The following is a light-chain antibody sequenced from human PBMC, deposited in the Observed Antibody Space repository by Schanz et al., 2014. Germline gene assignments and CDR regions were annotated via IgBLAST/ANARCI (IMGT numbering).Light chain of an antibody. CDR1: QSVTNN. J-gene: IGKJ1*01. V-gene: IGKV3-20*01. Sequence: VMTQSPGTLSLSPGERATLSCRASQSVTNNLAWYQQKPGQAPRLLMYGASSRATGTPDRFSGSGSGTDFTLTISRLEPEDFAVYYCQQYGSSPWTFGQGTKVEIK. CDR3: QQYGSSPWT. CDR2: GAS.